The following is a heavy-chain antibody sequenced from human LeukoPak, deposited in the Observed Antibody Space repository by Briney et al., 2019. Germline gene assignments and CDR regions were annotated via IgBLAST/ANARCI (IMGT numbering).Heavy chain of an antibody. J-gene: IGHJ4*02. CDR1: GGSISSSSYY. V-gene: IGHV4-39*07. D-gene: IGHD3-3*01. CDR2: IYYSGST. Sequence: SETLSLTCTVSGGSISSSSYYWGWIRQPPGKGLEWIGSIYYSGSTYYNPSLKSRVTISVDTSKNQFSLKLSSVTAADTAVYYCASIDFWSGHIDSWGQGTLVTVSS. CDR3: ASIDFWSGHIDS.